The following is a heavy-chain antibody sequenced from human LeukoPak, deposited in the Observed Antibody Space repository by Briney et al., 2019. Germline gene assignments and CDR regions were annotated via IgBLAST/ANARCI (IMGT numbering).Heavy chain of an antibody. D-gene: IGHD5-18*01. Sequence: PSETLSLTRTVSGGSISSYYWSWIRQPPGKGLEWIGYIYYSGSTYYNPSLKSRVTISVDTSKNQFSLKLSSVTAADTAVYYCAKAMAYYYYYMDVWGRGTTVTVSS. V-gene: IGHV4-59*12. CDR3: AKAMAYYYYYMDV. J-gene: IGHJ6*03. CDR1: GGSISSYY. CDR2: IYYSGST.